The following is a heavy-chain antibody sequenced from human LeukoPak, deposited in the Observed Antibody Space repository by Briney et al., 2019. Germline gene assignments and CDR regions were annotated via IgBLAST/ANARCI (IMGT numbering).Heavy chain of an antibody. Sequence: SETLPLTCTVSGGSISSSSYYWGWIRQPPGKGLEWIGSIYYSGSTYYNPSLKSRVTISVDTSKNQFSLKLSSVTAADTAVYYCARHAYSSGWYKLGPNDAFDIWGQGTMVTVSS. J-gene: IGHJ3*02. CDR1: GGSISSSSYY. CDR2: IYYSGST. D-gene: IGHD6-19*01. V-gene: IGHV4-39*01. CDR3: ARHAYSSGWYKLGPNDAFDI.